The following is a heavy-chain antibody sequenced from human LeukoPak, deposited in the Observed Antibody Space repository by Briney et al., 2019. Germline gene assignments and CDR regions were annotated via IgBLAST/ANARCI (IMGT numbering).Heavy chain of an antibody. D-gene: IGHD3-22*01. Sequence: GESLKISCKGSGFNFTAYWIAWVRQMPGKGLEWMGISHPINSDTKYSPSFQGQVTISADKSSSTAYLQWNGLKASDTAMYYCARHQYYYDSSGNYGWLDSWGQGTLVTVSS. CDR1: GFNFTAYW. V-gene: IGHV5-51*01. CDR2: SHPINSDT. J-gene: IGHJ5*01. CDR3: ARHQYYYDSSGNYGWLDS.